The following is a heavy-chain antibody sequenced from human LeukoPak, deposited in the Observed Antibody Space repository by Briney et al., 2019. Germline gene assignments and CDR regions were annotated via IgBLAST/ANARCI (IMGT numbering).Heavy chain of an antibody. CDR1: GFTFRTYW. Sequence: TGGSLRLSCAASGFTFRTYWMHWVRQAPGKGLVWVSRINTDGRSTSYADSVKGRFTVSRDNAKNSLYLQMNSLRAEDTALYYCAKDVVTTVTTGAFDIWGQGTMVTVSS. CDR3: AKDVVTTVTTGAFDI. D-gene: IGHD4-11*01. CDR2: INTDGRST. J-gene: IGHJ3*02. V-gene: IGHV3-74*01.